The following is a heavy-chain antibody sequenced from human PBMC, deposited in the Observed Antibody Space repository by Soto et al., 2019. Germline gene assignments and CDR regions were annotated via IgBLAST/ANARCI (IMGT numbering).Heavy chain of an antibody. CDR3: ATVSGYGSGSRRFDF. CDR1: GYPLPTYG. CDR2: IVGDSGNT. V-gene: IGHV1-18*01. Sequence: QVQVMQSGAQLTQPGASVKVSCETSGYPLPTYGLSWVRQAPGQGLEWMGWIVGDSGNTVYAQKFQGRVTMYRDTSTSTGYMELRRLTSDESALYYCATVSGYGSGSRRFDFWGQGTLVSVSS. J-gene: IGHJ4*02. D-gene: IGHD3-10*01.